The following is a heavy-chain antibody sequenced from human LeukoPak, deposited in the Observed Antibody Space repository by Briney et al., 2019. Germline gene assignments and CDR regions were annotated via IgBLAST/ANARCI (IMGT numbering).Heavy chain of an antibody. J-gene: IGHJ4*02. V-gene: IGHV3-23*01. CDR1: GFTFSNAW. CDR2: ISGSGSST. CDR3: AKPPDSSGYYGFYFDY. D-gene: IGHD3-22*01. Sequence: GGSLRLSCTASGFTFSNAWMSWVRQAPGKGLEWVSGISGSGSSTYYADSVKGRFTISRDISKNTLYLQMNSLRAEDTAVYYCAKPPDSSGYYGFYFDYWGQGTLVTVSS.